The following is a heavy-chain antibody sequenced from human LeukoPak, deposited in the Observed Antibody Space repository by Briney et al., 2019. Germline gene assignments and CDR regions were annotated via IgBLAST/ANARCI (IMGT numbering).Heavy chain of an antibody. CDR3: ARVLGYCSSTSCHHWYFDL. V-gene: IGHV4-59*01. D-gene: IGHD2-2*01. CDR2: IYYSGST. CDR1: GGSFSGYY. Sequence: SETLSLTCAVYGGSFSGYYWSWIRQPPGKGLEWIGYIYYSGSTNYNPSLKSRVTISVDTSKNQFSLKLSSVTAADTAVYYCARVLGYCSSTSCHHWYFDLWGRGTLVTVSS. J-gene: IGHJ2*01.